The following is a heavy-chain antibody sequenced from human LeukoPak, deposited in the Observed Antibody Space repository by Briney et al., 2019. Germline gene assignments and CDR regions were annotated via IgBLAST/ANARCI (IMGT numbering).Heavy chain of an antibody. J-gene: IGHJ4*02. CDR2: ISTSSRYI. D-gene: IGHD4-17*01. V-gene: IGHV3-21*04. Sequence: GGSLRLSCAASGFTLSTFEMNWVRQAPGKGLEWVSSISTSSRYIYYRDSVKGRFTISRDDAKNSLYLQMNSLRAEDTAVYYCAKDPIPHHYDDYVPFDYCGQGTLVTVSS. CDR3: AKDPIPHHYDDYVPFDY. CDR1: GFTLSTFE.